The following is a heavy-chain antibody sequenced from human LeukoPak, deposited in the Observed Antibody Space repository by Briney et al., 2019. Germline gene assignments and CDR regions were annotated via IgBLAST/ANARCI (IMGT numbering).Heavy chain of an antibody. J-gene: IGHJ4*02. D-gene: IGHD3-22*01. CDR3: AKGRRNRNYYDSSGYVIDY. CDR2: ISGSGGST. Sequence: GGSLGLSCAASGFTFSSYAMSWVRQAPGKGLEWVSAISGSGGSTYYADSVKGRFTISRDNSKNTLYLQMNSLRAEDTAVYYCAKGRRNRNYYDSSGYVIDYWGQGTLVTVSS. CDR1: GFTFSSYA. V-gene: IGHV3-23*01.